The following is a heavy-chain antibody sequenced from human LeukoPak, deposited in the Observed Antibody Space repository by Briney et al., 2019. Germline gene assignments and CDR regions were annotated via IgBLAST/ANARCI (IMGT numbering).Heavy chain of an antibody. J-gene: IGHJ5*02. D-gene: IGHD2-8*02. Sequence: PSETLFLTCAVSVGSISSGGYSWSWIRQPPGKGLEWIGYIYHSGSTYYNPSLKSRVTISVDRSKNQFSLKLSSVTAADTAVYYCARDKGVWWGFVPWGQGTLVTVSS. V-gene: IGHV4-30-2*01. CDR1: VGSISSGGYS. CDR3: ARDKGVWWGFVP. CDR2: IYHSGST.